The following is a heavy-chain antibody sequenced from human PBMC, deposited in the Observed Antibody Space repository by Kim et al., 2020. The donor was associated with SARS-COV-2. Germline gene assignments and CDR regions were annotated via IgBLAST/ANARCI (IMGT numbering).Heavy chain of an antibody. D-gene: IGHD5-12*01. V-gene: IGHV1-2*02. J-gene: IGHJ4*02. CDR2: INPNSGGT. CDR1: GYTFTGYY. CDR3: ARDYGYSGYDSGFIDY. Sequence: ASVKVSCKASGYTFTGYYMHWVRQAPGQGLEWMGWINPNSGGTNYAQKFQGRVTMTRDTSISTAYMELSRLRSDDTAVYYCARDYGYSGYDSGFIDYWGQGTLVTVSS.